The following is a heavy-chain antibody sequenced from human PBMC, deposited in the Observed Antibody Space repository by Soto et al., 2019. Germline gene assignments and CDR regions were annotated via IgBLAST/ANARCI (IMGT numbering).Heavy chain of an antibody. CDR1: GFTFSSYG. V-gene: IGHV3-30*18. J-gene: IGHJ6*02. CDR2: ISYDGSNK. Sequence: QVQLVESGGGVVQPGRSLSLSCAASGFTFSSYGMHWVRQAPGKGLEWVAVISYDGSNKYYEDSVKGRFTISRDNSKNTLDLPMNSLRAEDTGVYYGEKDVEGGMSLLHYCGVDFWGQGTTVTVSS. D-gene: IGHD2-21*01. CDR3: EKDVEGGMSLLHYCGVDF.